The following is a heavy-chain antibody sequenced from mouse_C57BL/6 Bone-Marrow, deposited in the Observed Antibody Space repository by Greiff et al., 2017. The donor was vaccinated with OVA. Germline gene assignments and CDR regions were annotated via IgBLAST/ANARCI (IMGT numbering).Heavy chain of an antibody. Sequence: QVQLQQPGAELVKPGASVKLSCKASGYTFTSYWMHWVKQRPGRGLEWIGRIDPNSGGTKYNEKFKSKATLTVDKPSITAYMQLSSLTSEDSAVYYCARKGSITTVVADDYWGQGTTLTVSS. CDR2: IDPNSGGT. CDR1: GYTFTSYW. V-gene: IGHV1-72*01. CDR3: ARKGSITTVVADDY. J-gene: IGHJ2*01. D-gene: IGHD1-1*01.